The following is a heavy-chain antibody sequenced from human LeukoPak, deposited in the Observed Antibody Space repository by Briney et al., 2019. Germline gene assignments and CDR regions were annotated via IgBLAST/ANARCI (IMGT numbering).Heavy chain of an antibody. CDR3: ARDSGYSYGYRAFDI. D-gene: IGHD5-18*01. CDR1: GGSISSSSYY. V-gene: IGHV4-61*01. J-gene: IGHJ3*02. Sequence: SSETLSLTCTVSGGSISSSSYYWGWIRQPPGKGLEWIGYIYYSGSTNYNPSLKSRVTISVDTSKNQFSLKLSSVTAADTAVYYCARDSGYSYGYRAFDIWGQGTMVTVSS. CDR2: IYYSGST.